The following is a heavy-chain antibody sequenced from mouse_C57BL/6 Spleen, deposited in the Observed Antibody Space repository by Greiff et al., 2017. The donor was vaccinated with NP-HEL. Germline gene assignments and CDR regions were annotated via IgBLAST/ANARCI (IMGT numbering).Heavy chain of an antibody. D-gene: IGHD2-5*01. Sequence: QVQLQQSGAELVKPGASVKISCKASGYAFSSYWMNWVKQRPGKGLEWIGQIYPGDGDTNYNGKFKGKATLTADKSSSTAYMQLSSLTSEDSAVYFCAREGIDSNLRDYWGQGTSVTVSS. CDR1: GYAFSSYW. V-gene: IGHV1-80*01. CDR2: IYPGDGDT. J-gene: IGHJ4*01. CDR3: AREGIDSNLRDY.